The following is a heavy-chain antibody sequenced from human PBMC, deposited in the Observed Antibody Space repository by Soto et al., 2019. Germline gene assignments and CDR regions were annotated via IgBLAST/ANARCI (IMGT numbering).Heavy chain of an antibody. CDR2: IRYDGSDE. CDR3: ARDGVGATTFFGFLDY. J-gene: IGHJ4*02. CDR1: ASIFQVHG. V-gene: IGHV3-33*08. D-gene: IGHD1-26*01. Sequence: QVQLVESGGGVVQPGGSLRLSCAASASIFQVHGMHWVRQAPGKGLEWVAIIRYDGSDEHYGDSVEGRFTISRDNSKNMLYLQMNSLRAEDTAVYYCARDGVGATTFFGFLDYWGQGTLVTVSS.